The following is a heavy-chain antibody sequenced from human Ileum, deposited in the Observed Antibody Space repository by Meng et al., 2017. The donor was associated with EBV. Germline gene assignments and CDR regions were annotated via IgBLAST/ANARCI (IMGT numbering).Heavy chain of an antibody. CDR1: GGSLSGAY. Sequence: QVQQPQGGAGLLNPSETLSLTCAVNGGSLSGAYWNWIRQPPGKGLEWIGEIIHGGSPSYNPSLKSRVTISIDTSKNQLSLMLSSVTAADTAVYYCARRPTGIDYWGQGTLVTVSS. V-gene: IGHV4-34*12. D-gene: IGHD2-8*02. J-gene: IGHJ4*02. CDR2: IIHGGSP. CDR3: ARRPTGIDY.